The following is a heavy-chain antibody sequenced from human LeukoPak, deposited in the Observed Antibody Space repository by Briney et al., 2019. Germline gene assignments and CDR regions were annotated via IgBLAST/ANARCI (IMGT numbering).Heavy chain of an antibody. J-gene: IGHJ6*03. CDR1: GGSISSGSYY. CDR2: IYTSGST. V-gene: IGHV4-61*02. D-gene: IGHD2-21*02. Sequence: SQTLSLTCTVSGGSISSGSYYWSWIRQPAGKGLEWIGRIYTSGSTNYNPSLKSRVTISVDTSKNQFSLTLSSVTAADTAVYYCAVCGGDCDYYYYYMDVWGKETTVTVSS. CDR3: AVCGGDCDYYYYYMDV.